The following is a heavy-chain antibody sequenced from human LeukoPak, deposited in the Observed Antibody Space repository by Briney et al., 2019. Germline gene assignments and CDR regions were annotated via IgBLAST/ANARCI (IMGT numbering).Heavy chain of an antibody. Sequence: PGRSLRLSCAASGFTFSSYAMHWVRQAPGKGLEWVAVISYDGSNKYYADSVKGRFTISRDNSRNTLYLQMNSLRAEDTAVYYCARSYSGLTADYWGQGTLVTVSS. CDR3: ARSYSGLTADY. D-gene: IGHD2-21*01. J-gene: IGHJ4*02. CDR1: GFTFSSYA. V-gene: IGHV3-30-3*01. CDR2: ISYDGSNK.